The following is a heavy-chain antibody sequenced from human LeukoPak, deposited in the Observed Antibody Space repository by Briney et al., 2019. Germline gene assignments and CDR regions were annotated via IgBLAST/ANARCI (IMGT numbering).Heavy chain of an antibody. Sequence: GGSLRLSCAASGFTVSSNYMSWVRQAPGKGLEWVSYISSLSGTIYYADSVKGRFIISRDNAKSSLFLQMNSLRAEDTSVYYCVRDQGGAVSYWGQGTLVTVSS. CDR2: ISSLSGTI. V-gene: IGHV3-48*01. CDR3: VRDQGGAVSY. D-gene: IGHD3-16*01. CDR1: GFTVSSNY. J-gene: IGHJ4*02.